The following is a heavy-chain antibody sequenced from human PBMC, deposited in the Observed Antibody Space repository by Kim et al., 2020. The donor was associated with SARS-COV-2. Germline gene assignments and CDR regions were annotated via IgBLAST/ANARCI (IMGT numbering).Heavy chain of an antibody. CDR1: GLTFSAYG. Sequence: GGSLRLSCTASGLTFSAYGMNWVRQAPGKGLEWVSGISGSGRNTYYADSVKGRFNISRDNSKNTLFLQINSLRVEDAAVYYCVKGQGAVVGAFADWGRGTLVTVSS. V-gene: IGHV3-23*01. CDR2: ISGSGRNT. CDR3: VKGQGAVVGAFAD. J-gene: IGHJ4*01. D-gene: IGHD6-19*01.